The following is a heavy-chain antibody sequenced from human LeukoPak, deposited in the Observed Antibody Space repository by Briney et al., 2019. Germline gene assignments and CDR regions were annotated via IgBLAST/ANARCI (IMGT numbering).Heavy chain of an antibody. V-gene: IGHV1-18*01. J-gene: IGHJ4*02. Sequence: GASVKVSCKASGYTFTSNGISWVRQAPGQGLEWVGWISTYDGNTNYAQKLQGRVTMTTDTSTSTAYMELRRLRSDDPAVYYCARDRSLLWFGELPLRAPPFDYWGQGTLVTVSS. D-gene: IGHD3-10*01. CDR2: ISTYDGNT. CDR3: ARDRSLLWFGELPLRAPPFDY. CDR1: GYTFTSNG.